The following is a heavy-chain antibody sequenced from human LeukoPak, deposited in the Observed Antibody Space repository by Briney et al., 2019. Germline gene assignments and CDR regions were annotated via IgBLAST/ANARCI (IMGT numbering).Heavy chain of an antibody. D-gene: IGHD2-15*01. CDR3: ATDPCSGGTCSMYHLDY. CDR1: GYTFTGYY. Sequence: ASVKVSCKASGYTFTGYYIHWVRQAPGQGLEWMGWISPNTGGTNYAQRFQGRVTMTRDTSINTAYMELTRLTSDDTAVYYCATDPCSGGTCSMYHLDYWGQGTLVTVSS. J-gene: IGHJ4*02. V-gene: IGHV1-2*02. CDR2: ISPNTGGT.